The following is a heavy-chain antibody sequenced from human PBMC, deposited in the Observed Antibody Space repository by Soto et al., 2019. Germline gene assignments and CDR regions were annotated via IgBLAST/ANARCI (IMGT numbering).Heavy chain of an antibody. J-gene: IGHJ6*02. V-gene: IGHV3-48*03. CDR1: GFPFSSYE. D-gene: IGHD6-6*01. Sequence: PGGSLRLSCAVFGFPFSSYEMNWVRQAPGKGLEWVSYISSSGSSIYYADSVKGRFTISRDNAKNSLYLQMNSLRAEDTAVYYCARALIAARRYYYYFGMDVWGQGTTVTVSS. CDR2: ISSSGSSI. CDR3: ARALIAARRYYYYFGMDV.